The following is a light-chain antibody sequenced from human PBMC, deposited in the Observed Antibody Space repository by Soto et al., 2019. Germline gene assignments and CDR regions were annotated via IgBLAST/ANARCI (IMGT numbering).Light chain of an antibody. V-gene: IGKV1-39*01. J-gene: IGKJ3*01. CDR3: QHRYSTLFT. Sequence: IQMTQFPSSLSASVGDRVTITCRAGQTVIRYLNWYQQKPGRAPNLLIYAVSNLQSGVPSRFSGSGSGTEFTLTISSLQPHDFATYSCQHRYSTLFTFGPGNKVEIK. CDR1: QTVIRY. CDR2: AVS.